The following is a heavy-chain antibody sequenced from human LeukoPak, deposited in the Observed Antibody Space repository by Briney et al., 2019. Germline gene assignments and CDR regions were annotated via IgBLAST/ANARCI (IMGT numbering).Heavy chain of an antibody. Sequence: ASVKVSCKTSGYTFTGYYLHWVRQAPGQELEWMGWLNPSSGGAGSALMFQGRVSMTRDTSTSTAYMELSRLTSDDTAVYYCVRGSCSSTICYIDYWGQGTLVTVSS. D-gene: IGHD2-2*01. CDR2: LNPSSGGA. CDR1: GYTFTGYY. J-gene: IGHJ4*02. V-gene: IGHV1-2*02. CDR3: VRGSCSSTICYIDY.